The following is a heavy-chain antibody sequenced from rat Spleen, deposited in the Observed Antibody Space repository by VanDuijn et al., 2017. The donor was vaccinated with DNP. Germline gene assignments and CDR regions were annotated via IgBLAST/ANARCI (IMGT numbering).Heavy chain of an antibody. CDR2: ISPGGGST. CDR1: GFIFRDYY. Sequence: EVQLVESGGGLVQPGRSLKLSCAASGFIFRDYYMAWVRQAPTKGLEWVAYISPGGGSTYFRDSVEGRFTISRDNAKSTLYLQMHSLRSEDTATYYCTRINYGGYFYVMDAWGQGTSVTVSS. V-gene: IGHV5-27*01. CDR3: TRINYGGYFYVMDA. J-gene: IGHJ4*01. D-gene: IGHD1-11*01.